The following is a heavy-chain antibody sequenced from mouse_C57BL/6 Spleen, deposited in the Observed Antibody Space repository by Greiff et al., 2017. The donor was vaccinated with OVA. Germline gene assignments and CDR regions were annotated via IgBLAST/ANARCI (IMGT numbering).Heavy chain of an antibody. V-gene: IGHV1-15*01. D-gene: IGHD2-2*01. CDR1: GYTFTDYE. Sequence: VQLQESGAELVRPGASVTLSCKASGYTFTDYEMHWVQQTPVHGLELIGAIDPETGGTAYNQKFKGKAILTADKSSSTAYRELRSLTSEDSAVYYCTRWGGYRAMDYWGQGTSVTVSS. CDR2: IDPETGGT. CDR3: TRWGGYRAMDY. J-gene: IGHJ4*01.